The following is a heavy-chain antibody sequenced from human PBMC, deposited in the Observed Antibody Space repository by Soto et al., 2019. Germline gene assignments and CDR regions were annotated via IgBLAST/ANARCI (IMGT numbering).Heavy chain of an antibody. CDR1: GFSFVDYG. D-gene: IGHD1-26*01. Sequence: VQLVESGGGLVQPGRSLRLSCAASGFSFVDYGMHWVRQAPGKGLEWVAVISYDGSNKYYADSVKGRFTISRDNSKNTLYLQMNSLRAEDTAVYYCARGGGSYSGAFDIWGQGTMVTVSS. CDR3: ARGGGSYSGAFDI. CDR2: ISYDGSNK. J-gene: IGHJ3*02. V-gene: IGHV3-30*03.